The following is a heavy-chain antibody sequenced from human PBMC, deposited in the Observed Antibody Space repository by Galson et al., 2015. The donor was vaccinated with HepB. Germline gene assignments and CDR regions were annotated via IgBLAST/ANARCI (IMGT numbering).Heavy chain of an antibody. CDR2: ISYDGSNK. CDR1: GFTFGSYS. V-gene: IGHV3-30*03. J-gene: IGHJ4*02. D-gene: IGHD5-18*01. CDR3: ASVDTAMGRDFDY. Sequence: SLRLSCAASGFTFGSYSIHWVRQAPGKGLEWVAVISYDGSNKYYADSVKGRFTISRDNSKNTLYLQMNSLRAEDTAVYYCASVDTAMGRDFDYWGQGTLVTVSS.